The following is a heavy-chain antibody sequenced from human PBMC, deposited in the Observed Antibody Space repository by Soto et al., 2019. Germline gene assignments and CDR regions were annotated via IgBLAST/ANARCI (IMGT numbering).Heavy chain of an antibody. CDR2: IYPGDSDT. V-gene: IGHV5-51*01. D-gene: IGHD3-10*01. J-gene: IGHJ6*02. CDR3: AGGGVRGVITRTRDYYGMDV. Sequence: PGESLKISCKGSGYSFTSYWIAWVRQMPGKGLEWMGLIYPGDSDTRYSPSFQGQVTISADKSISTAYLQWNSLKASDTAMYYCAGGGVRGVITRTRDYYGMDVWGQGTTVTVSS. CDR1: GYSFTSYW.